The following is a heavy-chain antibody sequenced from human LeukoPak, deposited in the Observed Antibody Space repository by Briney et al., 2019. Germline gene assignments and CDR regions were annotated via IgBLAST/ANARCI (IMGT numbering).Heavy chain of an antibody. V-gene: IGHV4-59*01. CDR2: IYYSGNS. D-gene: IGHD2-15*01. Sequence: SETLSLTCTVSGGSISSYYWSWIRQPPGKGLEWIGYIYYSGNSNYNPSLKSRVTISADTSKNEFSLRLSSVTAADTAIYYCATRSTGVAATFDSWGQGALVTVSS. CDR1: GGSISSYY. CDR3: ATRSTGVAATFDS. J-gene: IGHJ4*02.